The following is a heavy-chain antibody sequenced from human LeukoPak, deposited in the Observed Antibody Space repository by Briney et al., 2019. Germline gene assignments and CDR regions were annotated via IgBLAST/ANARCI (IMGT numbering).Heavy chain of an antibody. D-gene: IGHD3-3*01. CDR3: ARDIRFLEWLLYDSAFDI. V-gene: IGHV1-2*02. CDR1: GYTFTGYY. J-gene: IGHJ3*02. Sequence: GASVKVSCKASGYTFTGYYMHWVRQAPGQGLEWMGWINPNSGGTNYAQKFQGRVTMTRDTSISTAYMELSRLRSDDTAVYYCARDIRFLEWLLYDSAFDIWGQGTMVTVSS. CDR2: INPNSGGT.